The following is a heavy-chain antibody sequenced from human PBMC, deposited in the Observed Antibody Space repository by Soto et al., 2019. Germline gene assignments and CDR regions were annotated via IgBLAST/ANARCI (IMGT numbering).Heavy chain of an antibody. Sequence: QVQLVESEGGVVQPGRSLRLSCAASGFTFSSYGMHWVRQAPGKGLEWVAVIWYDGSNKYYADSVKGRFTISRDNSKNTLYLQMNSLRAEDTAVYYCARGVGAAQRQYFDYWGQGTLVTVSS. CDR1: GFTFSSYG. CDR3: ARGVGAAQRQYFDY. J-gene: IGHJ4*02. CDR2: IWYDGSNK. V-gene: IGHV3-33*01. D-gene: IGHD6-25*01.